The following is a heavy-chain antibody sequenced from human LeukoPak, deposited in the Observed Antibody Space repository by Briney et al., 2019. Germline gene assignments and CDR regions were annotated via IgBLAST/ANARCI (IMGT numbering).Heavy chain of an antibody. J-gene: IGHJ6*02. CDR3: AKASSSSYYYGMDV. D-gene: IGHD6-13*01. CDR2: ISGSGGST. CDR1: GFTFSSYA. Sequence: PGASLRLSCAASGFTFSSYAMSWVRQASGKGLEWVSAISGSGGSTYYADSVKGRFTISRDNSKNTLYLQMNSLRAEDTAVYYCAKASSSSYYYGMDVWGQGTTVTVSS. V-gene: IGHV3-23*01.